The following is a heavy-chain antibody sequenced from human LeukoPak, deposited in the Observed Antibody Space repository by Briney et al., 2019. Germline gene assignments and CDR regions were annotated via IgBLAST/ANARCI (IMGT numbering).Heavy chain of an antibody. CDR1: GGSISSSNW. D-gene: IGHD4-17*01. Sequence: NPSETLSLTCAVSGGSISSSNWWSWVRQPPGKGLEWIGEIYHSGSTNYNPSLKSRVTISVDTSNNQFSLKLSSVTAADTAVYYCARDGAVTYWGQGTLVTVSS. CDR2: IYHSGST. J-gene: IGHJ4*02. CDR3: ARDGAVTY. V-gene: IGHV4-4*02.